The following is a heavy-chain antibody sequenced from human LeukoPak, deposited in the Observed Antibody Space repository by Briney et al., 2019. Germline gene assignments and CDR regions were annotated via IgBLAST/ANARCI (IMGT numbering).Heavy chain of an antibody. Sequence: PGGSLRLSCVASGLSVSNNYMNWVRQAPGEGLEWVSALYIGGNTYYVDSVRGRFTISRDNSKNTLYLQMNSLRAEDTAIYYCVAAAGYNYGQCWGQGTLVTVSS. D-gene: IGHD5-18*01. J-gene: IGHJ4*02. CDR2: LYIGGNT. CDR3: VAAAGYNYGQC. V-gene: IGHV3-53*01. CDR1: GLSVSNNY.